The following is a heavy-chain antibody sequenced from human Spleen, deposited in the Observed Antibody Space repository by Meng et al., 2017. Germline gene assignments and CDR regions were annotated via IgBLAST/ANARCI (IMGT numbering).Heavy chain of an antibody. CDR1: GGMFSSYV. CDR2: INLVFGTT. D-gene: IGHD6-19*01. V-gene: IGHV1-69*13. CDR3: ARGPYSTGWFDS. Sequence: SVKVSCKASGGMFSSYVIGWVRQAPGQGLEWMGGINLVFGTTNYAQNFQGRVTFSADESTTTAYMELSSLRSEDTAVYYCARGPYSTGWFDSWGQGTLVTVSS. J-gene: IGHJ5*01.